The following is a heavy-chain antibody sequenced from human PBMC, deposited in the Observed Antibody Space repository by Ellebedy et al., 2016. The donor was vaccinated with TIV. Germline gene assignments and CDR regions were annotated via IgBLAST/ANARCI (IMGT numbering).Heavy chain of an antibody. CDR1: GGSISSSPYH. CDR3: GWDCSSTSCRGGY. CDR2: ISYSGGT. J-gene: IGHJ4*02. V-gene: IGHV4-39*02. Sequence: MPGGSLRLSCTVSGGSISSSPYHWGWIRQPPGKGLEWIGSISYSGGTYYSPSLKSRVTISVDTSKNHFSLKLSAVTAAEKAVYYCGWDCSSTSCRGGYWGRGTLVTVSS. D-gene: IGHD2-2*01.